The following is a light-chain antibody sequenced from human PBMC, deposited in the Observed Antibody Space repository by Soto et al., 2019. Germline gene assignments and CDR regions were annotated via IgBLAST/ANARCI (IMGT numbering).Light chain of an antibody. J-gene: IGLJ1*01. CDR2: EVS. CDR1: SSDVGGYNY. V-gene: IGLV2-14*01. CDR3: SSYTSSSTPYV. Sequence: QSALTQPASVSGSPGQSITISGTGTSSDVGGYNYVSWYQQHPGKAPKLMIYEVSNRHSGVSNRFSGSKSGNTASLTISGLQAEDEADYYCSSYTSSSTPYVFGTGTKVTVL.